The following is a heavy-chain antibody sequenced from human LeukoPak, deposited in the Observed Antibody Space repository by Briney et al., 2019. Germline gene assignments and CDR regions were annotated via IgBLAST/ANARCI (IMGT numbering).Heavy chain of an antibody. D-gene: IGHD3-16*01. CDR2: IYYSGST. CDR3: ARDLTPSGGTYFDY. Sequence: SETLSLTCTVSGGSISSGGYYWSWIRQHPGKGLEWIGYIYYSGSTYYNPSLKSRVTISVDTSKNQFSLKLSSVTAADTAVYYCARDLTPSGGTYFDYWGQGTLVTVSS. V-gene: IGHV4-31*03. J-gene: IGHJ4*02. CDR1: GGSISSGGYY.